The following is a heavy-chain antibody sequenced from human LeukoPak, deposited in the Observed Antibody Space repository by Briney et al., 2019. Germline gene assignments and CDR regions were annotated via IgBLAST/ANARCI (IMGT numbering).Heavy chain of an antibody. CDR1: GYTFTGYY. J-gene: IGHJ4*02. Sequence: GASVKVSCTASGYTFTGYYIHWVRQAPGQGLEWMGWINPHSGGTNYAQKLQGRVTMTTDTSTSTAYMELRSLRSDDTAVYYCARSDYGDYVSRSELDYWGQGTLVTVSS. D-gene: IGHD4-17*01. CDR2: INPHSGGT. CDR3: ARSDYGDYVSRSELDY. V-gene: IGHV1-2*02.